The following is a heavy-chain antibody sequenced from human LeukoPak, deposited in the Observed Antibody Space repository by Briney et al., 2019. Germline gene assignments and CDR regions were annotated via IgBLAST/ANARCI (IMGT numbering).Heavy chain of an antibody. V-gene: IGHV3-30*18. CDR1: GFTFSDYA. CDR2: ISYDGSDR. CDR3: AKDQMDIVIVTAASLDY. J-gene: IGHJ4*02. D-gene: IGHD2-2*03. Sequence: PGGSLRLSCAASGFTFSDYAMHWVRQAPGKGLDWVALISYDGSDRYYADSVKGRFTISRDNSKNTLYLQMNSLRPEDTAVYYCAKDQMDIVIVTAASLDYWGQGALVTVSS.